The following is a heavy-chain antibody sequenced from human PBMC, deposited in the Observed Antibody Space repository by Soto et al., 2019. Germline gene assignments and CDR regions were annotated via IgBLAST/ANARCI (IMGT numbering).Heavy chain of an antibody. J-gene: IGHJ4*02. D-gene: IGHD6-6*01. CDR2: ISTSGSST. V-gene: IGHV3-23*01. CDR1: EFTFSSYA. CDR3: AKGRRSSSSIDY. Sequence: EVQLLESGGGLVQPGGSLRLSCAASEFTFSSYAMTWVRQAPGKGLEWVSAISTSGSSTYYADSVKGRFTISRDNSKNTLYLQMNSRRAEDTAVYYCAKGRRSSSSIDYWGQGTLVTVSS.